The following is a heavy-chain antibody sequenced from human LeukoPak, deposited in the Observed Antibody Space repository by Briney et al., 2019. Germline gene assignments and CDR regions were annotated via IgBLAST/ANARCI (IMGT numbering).Heavy chain of an antibody. J-gene: IGHJ4*02. Sequence: PGGSLRLSCAASGFTFSSYGMHWVRQAPGKGLEWVAVISYDGSNKYYADSVKGRFTISRDNSKNTLYLQMNSLRAEDTAVYYCARGPTVTTVDYFDYWGEGTLVTVSS. V-gene: IGHV3-30*03. CDR1: GFTFSSYG. D-gene: IGHD4-17*01. CDR2: ISYDGSNK. CDR3: ARGPTVTTVDYFDY.